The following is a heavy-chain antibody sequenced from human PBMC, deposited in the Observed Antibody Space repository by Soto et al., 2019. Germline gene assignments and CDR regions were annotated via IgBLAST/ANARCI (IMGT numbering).Heavy chain of an antibody. D-gene: IGHD6-19*01. Sequence: ASVKVSCKASGYTFTSYYMHWVRQAPGQGLEWMGIINPSGGSTSYARKFQGRVTMTRDTSTSTVYMELSSLRSEDTAVYYCARDGRRYYSSGWYYFDYWGQGAMVTVYS. CDR3: ARDGRRYYSSGWYYFDY. CDR1: GYTFTSYY. CDR2: INPSGGST. J-gene: IGHJ4*02. V-gene: IGHV1-46*01.